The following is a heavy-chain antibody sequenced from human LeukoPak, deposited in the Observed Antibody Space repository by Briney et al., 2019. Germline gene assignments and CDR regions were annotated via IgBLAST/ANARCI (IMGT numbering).Heavy chain of an antibody. CDR1: GGSISSGGYY. J-gene: IGHJ4*02. D-gene: IGHD5-18*01. Sequence: PSETLSLTCTVSGGSISSGGYYWSWIRQHPGKGLEWIGYIYYSGSTYYNPSLKSRVTISVDTSKNQFSLKLSSVTAADTAVYYCARFAPDTAMDYWGQGTLVTVSS. CDR2: IYYSGST. CDR3: ARFAPDTAMDY. V-gene: IGHV4-31*03.